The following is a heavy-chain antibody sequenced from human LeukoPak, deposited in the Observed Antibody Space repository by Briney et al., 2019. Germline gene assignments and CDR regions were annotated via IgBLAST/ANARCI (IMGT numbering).Heavy chain of an antibody. Sequence: SETLSLTCTVSDGSISSCGYYWSWIRQHPGKGLEWIGYIYYSGSTYYNPSLKSRVTISVDTSKNQFSMKLSSVTAADTAVYYCARGGDYVWGSYRHGDAFDIWGQGTMVTVSS. J-gene: IGHJ3*02. V-gene: IGHV4-31*03. CDR1: DGSISSCGYY. CDR3: ARGGDYVWGSYRHGDAFDI. CDR2: IYYSGST. D-gene: IGHD3-16*02.